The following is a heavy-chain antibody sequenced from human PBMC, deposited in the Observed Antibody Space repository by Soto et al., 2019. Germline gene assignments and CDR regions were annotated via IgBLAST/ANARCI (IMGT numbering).Heavy chain of an antibody. D-gene: IGHD1-1*01. V-gene: IGHV4-31*02. J-gene: IGHJ1*01. CDR2: ISYSEST. CDR3: VRGNDTAQIYF. Sequence: ALSLTWSVSGGYISRQGYFCICIRQYPGKGLEWIGYISYSESTDYNPSLKSRVTISADKSKNQFSLTLSSVTAEDTAVYYFVRGNDTAQIYF. CDR1: GGYISRQGYF.